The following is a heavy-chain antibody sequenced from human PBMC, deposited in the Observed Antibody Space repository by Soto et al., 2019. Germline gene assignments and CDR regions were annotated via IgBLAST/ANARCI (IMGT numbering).Heavy chain of an antibody. D-gene: IGHD5-12*01. J-gene: IGHJ4*02. CDR3: AREVIVATIHYFDY. CDR2: IIPIFGTA. Sequence: SVKVSCKASGGTFSSYAISWVRQAPGQGLEWMGGIIPIFGTANYAQKFQGRVTITADESTSTAYVELSSLRSEDTAVYYCAREVIVATIHYFDYWGQGTLVTVSS. CDR1: GGTFSSYA. V-gene: IGHV1-69*13.